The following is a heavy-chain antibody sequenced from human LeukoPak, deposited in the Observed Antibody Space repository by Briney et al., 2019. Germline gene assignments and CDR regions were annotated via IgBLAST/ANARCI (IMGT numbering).Heavy chain of an antibody. J-gene: IGHJ5*02. CDR2: MDKETNLYAT. V-gene: IGHV3-73*01. D-gene: IGHD1-26*01. Sequence: GGSLRLSCVASGFTLSDSAIHWVRQSSGKGLEWIGHMDKETNLYATALAASVKGRFTVSRDDSKNTAYLHMNSLKTEDTALYYCTRDSGTSNWFDPWGQGTLVTVSS. CDR3: TRDSGTSNWFDP. CDR1: GFTLSDSA.